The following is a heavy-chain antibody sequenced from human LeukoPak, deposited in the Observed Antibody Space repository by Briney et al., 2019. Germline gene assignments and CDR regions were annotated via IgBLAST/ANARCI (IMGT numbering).Heavy chain of an antibody. CDR2: ISSSGSTI. J-gene: IGHJ6*04. CDR3: ARDVGPDYYYGSGSYHPVDV. V-gene: IGHV3-48*03. Sequence: QPGGSLRLSCAASGFTFSSYEMNWVRQAPGKGLEWVSYISSSGSTIYYADSVKGRFTVSRDNAKNSLYLQMNSLRAEDTAVYYCARDVGPDYYYGSGSYHPVDVWGKGTTVTISS. CDR1: GFTFSSYE. D-gene: IGHD3-10*01.